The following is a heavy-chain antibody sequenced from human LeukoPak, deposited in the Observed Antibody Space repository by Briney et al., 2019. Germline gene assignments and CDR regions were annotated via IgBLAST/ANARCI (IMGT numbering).Heavy chain of an antibody. CDR2: ITISGATT. Sequence: GVSLRLSCAASGFTFSSYAMSWVRQAPGKGLEWVSSITISGATTYYADSVKGRLTISRDNSKTTLYLQMNSPRAEDTAVYYCATYGSGSYYRKAFDYWGQGTLVTVSS. J-gene: IGHJ4*02. CDR3: ATYGSGSYYRKAFDY. CDR1: GFTFSSYA. D-gene: IGHD3-10*01. V-gene: IGHV3-23*01.